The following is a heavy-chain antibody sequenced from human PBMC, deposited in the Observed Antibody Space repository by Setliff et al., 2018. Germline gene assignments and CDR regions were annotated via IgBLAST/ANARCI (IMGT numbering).Heavy chain of an antibody. D-gene: IGHD2-15*01. CDR2: IWDDGVKK. J-gene: IGHJ4*02. V-gene: IGHV3-33*08. CDR3: ARTCSGSGCYAGLES. CDR1: GFTFSTYR. Sequence: TGGSLRLSCAASGFTFSTYRMHWVRQAPGKGLEWVAVIWDDGVKKYHADSVKGRFTISRDNSKNTQYLQMNSLRPEDTAVYYCARTCSGSGCYAGLESWGQGTPVTVSS.